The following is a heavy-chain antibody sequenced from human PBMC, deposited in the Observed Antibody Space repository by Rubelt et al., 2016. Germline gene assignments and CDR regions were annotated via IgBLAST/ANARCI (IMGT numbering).Heavy chain of an antibody. J-gene: IGHJ5*02. Sequence: LRLSCAASGFTFSSYAMHWVRRAPGKGLEWVAVISYDGSNKYYADSVKGRFTISRDNSKNTLYLQMNSLRAEDTAFYYCARDIPTSGWRWFDPWGQGTLVTVSS. CDR3: ARDIPTSGWRWFDP. CDR1: GFTFSSYA. CDR2: ISYDGSNK. V-gene: IGHV3-30*04. D-gene: IGHD6-19*01.